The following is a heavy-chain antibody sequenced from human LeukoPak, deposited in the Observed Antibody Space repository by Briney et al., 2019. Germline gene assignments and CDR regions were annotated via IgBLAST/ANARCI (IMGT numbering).Heavy chain of an antibody. CDR2: IYYSGST. V-gene: IGHV4-31*03. D-gene: IGHD4-17*01. CDR3: ARDHDYSDPQPTYYYYGMDV. J-gene: IGHJ6*02. CDR1: GGSISGGGYY. Sequence: PSETLSLTCTVSGGSISGGGYYWSWIRQHPGKGLEWIGYIYYSGSTYYNPSLKSRVTISVDTSKNQFSLKLSSVTAADTAVYYCARDHDYSDPQPTYYYYGMDVWGQGTTVTVSS.